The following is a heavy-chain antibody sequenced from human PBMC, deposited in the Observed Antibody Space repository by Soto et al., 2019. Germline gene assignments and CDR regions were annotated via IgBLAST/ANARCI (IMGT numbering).Heavy chain of an antibody. CDR3: ARDCSGGAVWGPDYFDS. Sequence: VGSLSLSFAASGFTFSSYAMSWVRQAPGKGLEWVSTISDSGNSTYSADSVKGLFTISRDNSKNTLYLQMNSLRAEDTAVYYCARDCSGGAVWGPDYFDSWGQGTMVTVYS. CDR1: GFTFSSYA. V-gene: IGHV3-23*01. CDR2: ISDSGNST. J-gene: IGHJ4*02. D-gene: IGHD2-8*02.